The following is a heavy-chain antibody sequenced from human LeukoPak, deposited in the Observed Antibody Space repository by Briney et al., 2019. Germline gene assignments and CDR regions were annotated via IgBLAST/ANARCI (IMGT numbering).Heavy chain of an antibody. D-gene: IGHD5/OR15-5a*01. CDR3: AREGLRRYFDL. J-gene: IGHJ2*01. CDR2: INHSGST. CDR1: GGSFSGYY. Sequence: SETLSLTCAVYGGSFSGYYWSWIRQPPGKGPEWIGEINHSGSTNYNPSLKSRVTISVDTSKNQFSLKLSSVTAADTAVYYCAREGLRRYFDLWGRGTLVTVSS. V-gene: IGHV4-34*01.